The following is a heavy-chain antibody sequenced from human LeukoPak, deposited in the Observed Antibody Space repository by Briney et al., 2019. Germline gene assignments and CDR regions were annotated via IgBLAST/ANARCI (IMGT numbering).Heavy chain of an antibody. CDR2: ISWNSGSI. D-gene: IGHD5-18*01. Sequence: PGGSLRLSCAASGFTFDDYAMHWVRQAPGKGLEWVSGISWNSGSIGYADSVKGRFTISRDNAKNFLYLQMNSLRAEDTALYYCAKDIGSGTAMVIEYYYYYGMDVWGQGTTVTVSS. CDR3: AKDIGSGTAMVIEYYYYYGMDV. J-gene: IGHJ6*02. V-gene: IGHV3-9*01. CDR1: GFTFDDYA.